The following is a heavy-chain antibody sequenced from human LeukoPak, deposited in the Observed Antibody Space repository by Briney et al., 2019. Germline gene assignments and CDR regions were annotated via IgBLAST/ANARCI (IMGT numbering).Heavy chain of an antibody. D-gene: IGHD2-15*01. CDR1: GFTFSSYG. CDR2: ISYDGSNK. J-gene: IGHJ4*02. CDR3: AKEDGDCSGGSCYGYYFDY. V-gene: IGHV3-30*18. Sequence: PGGSLRLSCAASGFTFSSYGMHWVRQAPGKGLEWVAVISYDGSNKYYADSVKGRFTISRDNSKNTLYLQMNSLRAEDTAVYYCAKEDGDCSGGSCYGYYFDYWGQGTLVIVSS.